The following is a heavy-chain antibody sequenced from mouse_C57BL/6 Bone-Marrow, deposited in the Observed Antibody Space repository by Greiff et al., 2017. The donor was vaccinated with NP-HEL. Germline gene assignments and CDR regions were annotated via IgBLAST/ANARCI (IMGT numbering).Heavy chain of an antibody. Sequence: QVQLQQPGAELVKPGASVKLSCKASGYTFTSYWMQWVKQRPGQGLEWIGEIDPSDSYTNYNQKLKGKATLTVDTSSSTAYMQLSSLTSEDSAVYYCAREDYYYIGGFAYWGQGTLVTVSA. CDR1: GYTFTSYW. D-gene: IGHD1-1*01. J-gene: IGHJ3*01. CDR3: AREDYYYIGGFAY. CDR2: IDPSDSYT. V-gene: IGHV1-50*01.